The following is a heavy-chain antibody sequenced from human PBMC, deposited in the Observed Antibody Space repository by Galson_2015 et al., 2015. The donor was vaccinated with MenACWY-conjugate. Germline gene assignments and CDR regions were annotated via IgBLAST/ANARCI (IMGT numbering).Heavy chain of an antibody. CDR2: IWYDGRNK. CDR1: GFAFSDYV. D-gene: IGHD3-10*01. Sequence: SLRLSCAASGFAFSDYVMHWVRQAPGKGLEWVAAIWYDGRNKYYEESVKGRFTISRDNSQNTLYLQMNSLRAEDTAVYYCAKSGFRGAGGYGLDVWGQGTTVIVSS. V-gene: IGHV3-33*06. CDR3: AKSGFRGAGGYGLDV. J-gene: IGHJ6*02.